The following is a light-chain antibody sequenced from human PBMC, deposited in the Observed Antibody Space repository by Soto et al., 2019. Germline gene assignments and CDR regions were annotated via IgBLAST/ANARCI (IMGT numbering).Light chain of an antibody. CDR3: SSYRAYRTLKV. V-gene: IGLV2-14*03. CDR2: DVT. J-gene: IGLJ1*01. CDR1: NTDIGGYNY. Sequence: QSVLTQPDSVSASLGESITISCTGTNTDIGGYNYVSWYQQHPGKAPKLVIYDVTSRPSGIPNRFSGSKSGFTASLTISGLQAEDDAHYFCSSYRAYRTLKVFGTGTKVTVL.